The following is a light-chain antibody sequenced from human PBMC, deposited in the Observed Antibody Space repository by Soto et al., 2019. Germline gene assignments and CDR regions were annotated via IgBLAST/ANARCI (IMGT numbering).Light chain of an antibody. CDR2: EVS. Sequence: QSVLTQPASPPPPPPPPTPLSCTATSSDVGGYNYVSWYQQHPGKAPKLMIYEVSNRPSGVSNRFSGSKSGNTASLTISGLQAEDEADYYCSSYTSSSTLYVFGTGTKVTVL. J-gene: IGLJ1*01. V-gene: IGLV2-14*01. CDR1: SSDVGGYNY. CDR3: SSYTSSSTLYV.